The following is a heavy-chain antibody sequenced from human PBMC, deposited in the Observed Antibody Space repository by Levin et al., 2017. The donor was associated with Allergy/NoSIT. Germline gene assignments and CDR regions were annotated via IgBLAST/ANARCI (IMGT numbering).Heavy chain of an antibody. CDR2: IYYSGST. V-gene: IGHV4-30-4*01. CDR3: ARDIGYYDSSGYPVDAFDI. Sequence: RPSETLSLTCTVSGGSISSGVYYWSWIRQPPGKGLEWIGYIYYSGSTYYNPSLKSRVTISVDTSKNQFSLKLSSVTAADTAVYYCARDIGYYDSSGYPVDAFDIWGQGTMVTVSS. CDR1: GGSISSGVYY. D-gene: IGHD3-22*01. J-gene: IGHJ3*02.